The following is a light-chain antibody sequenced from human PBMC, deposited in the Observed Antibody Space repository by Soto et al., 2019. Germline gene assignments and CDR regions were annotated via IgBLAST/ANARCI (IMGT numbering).Light chain of an antibody. J-gene: IGKJ4*01. CDR1: QDISNL. V-gene: IGKV1-12*01. CDR2: ATS. Sequence: DIQMTQSPSFVSAAVGDRVTLSCRASQDISNLLAWYQQKPGKAPTLLIYATSNLQRGVPSRFSGSGSGTDFTPTISGLQPEDFATYYCLQDNNYPLTFGGGTKVDIK. CDR3: LQDNNYPLT.